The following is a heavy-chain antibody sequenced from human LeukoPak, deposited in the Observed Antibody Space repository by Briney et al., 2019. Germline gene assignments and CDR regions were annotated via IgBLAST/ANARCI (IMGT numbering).Heavy chain of an antibody. V-gene: IGHV4-59*01. CDR2: IYYRGST. Sequence: SETLSLTCSVSGGSISSYYWSWIRQPPGKGLEWIGYIYYRGSTNYNPSLKSRVTFSVDTSKNQFSLKLNSVTAADTAVYYCARGGDYGDLRYFDYWGQGTLVTVSS. D-gene: IGHD4-17*01. CDR1: GGSISSYY. CDR3: ARGGDYGDLRYFDY. J-gene: IGHJ4*02.